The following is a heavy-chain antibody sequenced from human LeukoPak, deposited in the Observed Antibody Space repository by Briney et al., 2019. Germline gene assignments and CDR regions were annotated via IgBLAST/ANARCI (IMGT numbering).Heavy chain of an antibody. CDR2: ISYDGSNK. Sequence: PGRSLRLSCAASGFTFSSYAMHWVRQAPGKGLEWVAVISYDGSNKYYADSVKGRFTISRDNSKNTLYLQMNSLRAEDTAVYYCARGNYDRIYWGQGTLVTVSS. V-gene: IGHV3-30-3*01. CDR1: GFTFSSYA. J-gene: IGHJ4*02. CDR3: ARGNYDRIY. D-gene: IGHD3-22*01.